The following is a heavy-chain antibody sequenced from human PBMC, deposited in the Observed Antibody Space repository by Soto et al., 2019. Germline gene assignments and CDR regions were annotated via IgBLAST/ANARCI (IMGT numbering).Heavy chain of an antibody. V-gene: IGHV1-69*13. CDR2: FIAMLGTP. Sequence: SVKVSCKASGGTFGSQGIAWVRQAPGQGLEWMGGFIAMLGTPTYAKKVQGRATISADESLTSSYLELRSLRSEDTGVYFCARGAMANFDYWGQGAVVTVSS. CDR3: ARGAMANFDY. CDR1: GGTFGSQG. J-gene: IGHJ4*02. D-gene: IGHD5-18*01.